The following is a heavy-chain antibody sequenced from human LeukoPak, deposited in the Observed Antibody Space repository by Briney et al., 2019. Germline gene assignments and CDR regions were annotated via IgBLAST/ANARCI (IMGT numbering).Heavy chain of an antibody. Sequence: GGSLRLSCAASGFSFSAYSMNWVRQAPGKGLEWVSYISSTGTTIYYADSVKGRFTISRDNAKNSLSLQMNSLRDEDTAVYYCARGETSSYDYWGQGTLVTVSS. V-gene: IGHV3-48*02. J-gene: IGHJ4*02. CDR2: ISSTGTTI. CDR3: ARGETSSYDY. CDR1: GFSFSAYS. D-gene: IGHD2-2*01.